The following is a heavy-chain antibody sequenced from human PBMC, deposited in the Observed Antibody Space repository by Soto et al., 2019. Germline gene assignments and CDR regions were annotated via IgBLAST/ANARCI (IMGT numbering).Heavy chain of an antibody. V-gene: IGHV4-34*01. CDR3: ARMDYYGSGSPRPRDY. Sequence: PSETLSLTCTVSGGSISSYYWSWIRQPPGKGLEWIGEINHSGSTNYNPSLKSRVTISVDTSKNQFSLKLSSVTAADTAVYYCARMDYYGSGSPRPRDYWGQGTLVTVSS. CDR1: GGSISSYY. J-gene: IGHJ4*02. CDR2: INHSGST. D-gene: IGHD3-10*01.